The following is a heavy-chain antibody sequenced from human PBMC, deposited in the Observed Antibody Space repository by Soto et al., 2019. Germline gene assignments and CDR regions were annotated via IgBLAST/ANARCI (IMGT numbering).Heavy chain of an antibody. V-gene: IGHV3-33*01. CDR3: ARPLDGMDV. J-gene: IGHJ6*02. CDR1: GFTFSSYG. Sequence: QVQLVESGGGVVQPGRSLRLSCAASGFTFSSYGTHWVRQAPGKGLEWVAVIWYDGSNKYYADSVKGRFTISRDNSKNTLYLQMNSLRAEDTAVYYCARPLDGMDVWGQGTTVTVSS. CDR2: IWYDGSNK.